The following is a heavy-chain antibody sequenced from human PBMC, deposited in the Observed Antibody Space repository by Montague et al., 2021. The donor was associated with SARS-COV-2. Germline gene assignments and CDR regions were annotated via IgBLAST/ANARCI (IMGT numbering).Heavy chain of an antibody. CDR3: ARQSGRLWGIAVAGAFDY. V-gene: IGHV4-59*08. Sequence: SETLSLTCTVSGGSISSYYWSWIRQPPGKGLEWIWNIYYSGSTNXXPSLKSRVTISVDTSKNQFSLKLRSVTAADTAVYYCARQSGRLWGIAVAGAFDYWGQGTLVTVSS. CDR1: GGSISSYY. J-gene: IGHJ4*02. D-gene: IGHD6-19*01. CDR2: IYYSGST.